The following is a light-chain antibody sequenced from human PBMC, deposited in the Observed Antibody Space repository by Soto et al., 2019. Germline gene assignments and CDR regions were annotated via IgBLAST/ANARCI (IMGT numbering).Light chain of an antibody. CDR1: QSVSIL. CDR2: GAS. J-gene: IGKJ1*01. CDR3: QQFYSFLPVT. V-gene: IGKV3D-15*01. Sequence: ETVMPQYPAPLSVSPGERSTLSCRASQSVSILLAWYQQKPGQAPRLFIYGASTRATGIPARFSGSGSGTDFTLTISGLQSEDFAAYYCQQFYSFLPVTFGQGGIVDIK.